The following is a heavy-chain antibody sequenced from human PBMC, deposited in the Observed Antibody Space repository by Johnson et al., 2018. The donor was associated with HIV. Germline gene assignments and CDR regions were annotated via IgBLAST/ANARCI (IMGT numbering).Heavy chain of an antibody. V-gene: IGHV3-33*06. CDR2: IWYDGSNK. Sequence: QVQLVESGGGVVQPGRSLRLSCAASGFTFSSYGMHWVRQAPGKGLAWVAVIWYDGSNKYYADSVKGRFTISRDNSKNTLYLQMNSLRAEDTAVYYCAKDLRITIFGVVPPHDAFDIWGQGTMVTVSS. D-gene: IGHD3-3*01. CDR1: GFTFSSYG. J-gene: IGHJ3*02. CDR3: AKDLRITIFGVVPPHDAFDI.